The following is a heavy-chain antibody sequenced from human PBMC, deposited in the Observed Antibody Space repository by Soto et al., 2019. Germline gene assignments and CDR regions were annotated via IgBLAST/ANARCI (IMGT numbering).Heavy chain of an antibody. Sequence: PGGSQRLSYTVSGFTFSDYAVSWVRQTPGKGLEWVSTINTSGGKFYADSVKGRFTVSRDNPKNTLYLQMNSLRVEDTAVYYCTKRVPYYFDFWGQGTLVTVSS. CDR2: INTSGGK. V-gene: IGHV3-23*01. CDR3: TKRVPYYFDF. J-gene: IGHJ4*02. CDR1: GFTFSDYA.